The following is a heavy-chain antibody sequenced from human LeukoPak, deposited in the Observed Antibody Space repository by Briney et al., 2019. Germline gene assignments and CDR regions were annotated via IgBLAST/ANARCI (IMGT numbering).Heavy chain of an antibody. CDR1: GFTFSSYA. CDR2: ISGSGGST. Sequence: GGSLRLSCAASGFTFSSYAMSWVRQAPGKGLEWVSAISGSGGSTYYADSVKGRFTISRDNSTNTPYLQMNSLRAEDTAVYYCAPLGVTTWLDYWGQGTLVTVSS. CDR3: APLGVTTWLDY. V-gene: IGHV3-23*01. J-gene: IGHJ4*02. D-gene: IGHD4-17*01.